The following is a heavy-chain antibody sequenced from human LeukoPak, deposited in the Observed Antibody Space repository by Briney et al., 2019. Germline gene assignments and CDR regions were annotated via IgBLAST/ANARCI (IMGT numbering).Heavy chain of an antibody. V-gene: IGHV3-33*01. CDR1: GFAFSAYG. CDR3: ARGGPNWPSEPFDI. CDR2: TWHDGTNK. Sequence: GGSLRLSCAASGFAFSAYGMDRVRQAPGKGLEWVAVTWHDGTNKYYADSVKGRFTISRDNSKNTLYLQMDSLRAEDTAVYYCARGGPNWPSEPFDIWGQGTMVTVSS. D-gene: IGHD1-1*01. J-gene: IGHJ3*02.